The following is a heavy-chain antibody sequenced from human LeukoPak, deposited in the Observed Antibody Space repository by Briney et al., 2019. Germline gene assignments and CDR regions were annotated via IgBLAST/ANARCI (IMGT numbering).Heavy chain of an antibody. V-gene: IGHV3-30-3*01. CDR2: ISYDGSNK. CDR3: ARDLRCSGGSCYSGPPYGMDV. Sequence: GGSLRLSCAASGFTFSSYAMHWVRQAPGKGLEWVAVISYDGSNKYYADSVEGRFTISRDNSKNTLYLQMNSLRAEDTAVYYCARDLRCSGGSCYSGPPYGMDVWGQGTTVTVSS. D-gene: IGHD2-15*01. CDR1: GFTFSSYA. J-gene: IGHJ6*02.